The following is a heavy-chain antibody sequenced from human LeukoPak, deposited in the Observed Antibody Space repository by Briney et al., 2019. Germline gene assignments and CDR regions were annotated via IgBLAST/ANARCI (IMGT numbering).Heavy chain of an antibody. J-gene: IGHJ4*02. CDR2: ISYSGGT. CDR3: ARHGGSYTFDY. CDR1: GGSISGYY. Sequence: SGTLSLTCTVSGGSISGYYWSWIRQPPGKGLEWIGFISYSGGTNYNPSLKSRVTISVDTSKNQFSLKLNSVTAADTAVYYCARHGGSYTFDYWGQGTLATVSS. D-gene: IGHD1-26*01. V-gene: IGHV4-59*08.